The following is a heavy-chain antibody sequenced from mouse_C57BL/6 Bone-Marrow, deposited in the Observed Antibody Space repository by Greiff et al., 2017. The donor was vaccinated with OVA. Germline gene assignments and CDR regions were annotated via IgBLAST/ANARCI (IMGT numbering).Heavy chain of an antibody. J-gene: IGHJ2*01. V-gene: IGHV1-66*01. CDR3: ARGGPTVVDY. Sequence: QVQLQQSGPALVQPGASVKISCKASGYSFTSYYIHWVKQRPGQGLEWIGWIYPGSGNTKYNEKFKGKATLTADTSSSPAYMQLSSLTSEDAAVYYCARGGPTVVDYWGQGTTLTVSS. CDR1: GYSFTSYY. D-gene: IGHD1-1*01. CDR2: IYPGSGNT.